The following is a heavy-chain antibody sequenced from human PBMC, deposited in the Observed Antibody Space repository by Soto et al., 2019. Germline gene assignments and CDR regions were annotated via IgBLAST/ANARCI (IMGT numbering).Heavy chain of an antibody. V-gene: IGHV3-30-3*02. D-gene: IGHD6-19*01. CDR1: GFTFSSYA. Sequence: GGSLRLSCAVSGFTFSSYALHWVRQAPGKGLEWVAVISLEGTSMYYADSVKGRFTISRDNSKNILYLHLSGLSVDDTDVYHCARWSETIAVAGMDVWGQGTTVTVSS. CDR3: ARWSETIAVAGMDV. CDR2: ISLEGTSM. J-gene: IGHJ6*02.